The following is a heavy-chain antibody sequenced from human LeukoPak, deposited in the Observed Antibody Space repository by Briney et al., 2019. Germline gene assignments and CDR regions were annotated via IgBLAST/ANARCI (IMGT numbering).Heavy chain of an antibody. D-gene: IGHD6-13*01. CDR2: ISGSGGST. V-gene: IGHV3-23*01. Sequence: PGGSLRLSRAAAGFTFSSYAMSWVRQAPGKEAEWGSAISGSGGSTYYADSVKGRFTISRDNSKNTLYLQMNSLRAKDTAVYYCWVLSSSPLDAFDIWGQGTMVTVSS. J-gene: IGHJ3*02. CDR1: GFTFSSYA. CDR3: WVLSSSPLDAFDI.